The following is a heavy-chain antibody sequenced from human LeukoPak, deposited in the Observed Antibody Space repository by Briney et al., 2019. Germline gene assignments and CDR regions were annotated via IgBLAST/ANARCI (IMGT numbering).Heavy chain of an antibody. Sequence: SETLSLTCAVYGGSFSGYYWSWIRQPPGKGLEWIGEVNHSGSTNYNPSLKSRVTISVDTSKNQFSLKLSSVTAADTAVYYCARGPSHSDGDYWGQGTLVTVSS. D-gene: IGHD2-15*01. J-gene: IGHJ4*02. CDR3: ARGPSHSDGDY. CDR2: VNHSGST. V-gene: IGHV4-34*01. CDR1: GGSFSGYY.